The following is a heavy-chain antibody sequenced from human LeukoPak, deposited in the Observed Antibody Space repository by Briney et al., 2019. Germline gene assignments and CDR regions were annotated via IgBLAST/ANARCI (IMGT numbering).Heavy chain of an antibody. Sequence: ASVKVSCKASGYTFTSYGVSWVRQAPGQGLEWMGWISAYNGNTNYAQKLQGRVTTTTDTSTSTAYMELRSLRSDDTAVYYCARGPLHRGVIYYYYYYGMDVWGQGTTVSVSS. CDR3: ARGPLHRGVIYYYYYYGMDV. V-gene: IGHV1-18*01. J-gene: IGHJ6*02. CDR1: GYTFTSYG. D-gene: IGHD3-10*01. CDR2: ISAYNGNT.